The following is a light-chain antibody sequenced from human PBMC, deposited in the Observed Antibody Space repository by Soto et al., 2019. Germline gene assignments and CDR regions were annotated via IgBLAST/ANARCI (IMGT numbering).Light chain of an antibody. CDR3: LLSYSGPRV. V-gene: IGLV7-46*01. Sequence: QAVVTQEPSLTESPGGTVTLTCGSSTGVVTSGHYPYWFQQKPGQAPKTLIYETSNKHSWTPARFSGSLLGGKAALTLSGAQPEDEAEYYCLLSYSGPRVFGGGTKLTVL. CDR2: ETS. J-gene: IGLJ2*01. CDR1: TGVVTSGHY.